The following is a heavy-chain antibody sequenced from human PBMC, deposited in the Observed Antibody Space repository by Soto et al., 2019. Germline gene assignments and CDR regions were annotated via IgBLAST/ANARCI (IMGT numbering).Heavy chain of an antibody. J-gene: IGHJ4*02. D-gene: IGHD4-17*01. CDR2: IYYSGST. CDR1: HGSISSFY. V-gene: IGHV4-59*01. CDR3: ARGSTGDFDY. Sequence: TSETLSLTCIVTHGSISSFYWNWIRQPPGKGLEWIGYIYYSGSTNYNPSLKSRATISVDTSMNQFSLRLKLSSVTAADTAVYYCARGSTGDFDYWGQGTPVTVS.